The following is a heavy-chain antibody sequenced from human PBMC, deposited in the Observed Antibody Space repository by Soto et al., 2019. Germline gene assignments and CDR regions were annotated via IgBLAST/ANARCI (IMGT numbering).Heavy chain of an antibody. Sequence: SETLSLTCTVSGDSISTYYWSWIRQPPGKGLQWIGYIFYSGGTAYNPSLKSRVTISLDMSKKQVSLKLSSVTTADTATYFCARLQLVQKVIDYWGQGTLVTVSS. CDR3: ARLQLVQKVIDY. V-gene: IGHV4-59*01. CDR1: GDSISTYY. D-gene: IGHD1-1*01. CDR2: IFYSGGT. J-gene: IGHJ4*02.